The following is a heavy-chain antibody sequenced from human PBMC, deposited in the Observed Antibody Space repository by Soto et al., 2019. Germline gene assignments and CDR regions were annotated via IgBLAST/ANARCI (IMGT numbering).Heavy chain of an antibody. Sequence: GGSLRLSCAASGFPFSIYAMSWVRQSPGEGLEWVSAISGSGGSTYYADSVKGRFTISRDNSKNTLYLQMNSLRAEDTAVYYCAKAHFACVVVTAGKYYFDYWGQGNVVTVSS. D-gene: IGHD2-21*02. V-gene: IGHV3-23*01. CDR1: GFPFSIYA. J-gene: IGHJ4*02. CDR2: ISGSGGST. CDR3: AKAHFACVVVTAGKYYFDY.